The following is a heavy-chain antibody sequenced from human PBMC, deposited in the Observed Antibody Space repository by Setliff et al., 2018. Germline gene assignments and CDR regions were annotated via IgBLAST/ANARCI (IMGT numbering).Heavy chain of an antibody. D-gene: IGHD3-10*01. J-gene: IGHJ6*02. V-gene: IGHV1-18*01. CDR2: ISAYTGNT. CDR1: GYTFTNYG. Sequence: ASVKVSCKASGYTFTNYGINWVRQAPGQGLEWMGWISAYTGNTNYAQKLQGRVSMTTDTTTAYMELWSLTSYDTAIYFCAKEPALSLTESIRRSYYDYALDVWGQGTTVTVS. CDR3: AKEPALSLTESIRRSYYDYALDV.